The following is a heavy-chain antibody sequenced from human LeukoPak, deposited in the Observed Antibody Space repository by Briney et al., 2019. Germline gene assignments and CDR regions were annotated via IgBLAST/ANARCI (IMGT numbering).Heavy chain of an antibody. D-gene: IGHD3-22*01. J-gene: IGHJ4*02. CDR2: IKSKADGETT. CDR1: GFTFSNNY. CDR3: TTRKYDSSYFGDY. V-gene: IGHV3-15*01. Sequence: GGSLRLSCVASGFTFSNNYMSWVRQAPGKGLEWVGLIKSKADGETTHYAAPVKGRFTILRDDSKNTMYLQMNSLKTEDTAVYYCTTRKYDSSYFGDYWGQGTLVTVSS.